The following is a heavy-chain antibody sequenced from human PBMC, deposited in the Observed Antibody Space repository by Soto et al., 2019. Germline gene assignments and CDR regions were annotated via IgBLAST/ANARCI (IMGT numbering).Heavy chain of an antibody. J-gene: IGHJ6*02. CDR2: INPNSGGT. CDR1: GYTFTGYY. V-gene: IGHV1-2*04. Sequence: GASVKVSCKASGYTFTGYYMHWVRQAPGQGLEWMGWINPNSGGTNYAQKFQGWVTMTRDTSISTAYMELSRLRSDDTAVYYCARDADLAVVPAGGGRYYHYYGMDVWGQATTVTVSS. D-gene: IGHD2-2*01. CDR3: ARDADLAVVPAGGGRYYHYYGMDV.